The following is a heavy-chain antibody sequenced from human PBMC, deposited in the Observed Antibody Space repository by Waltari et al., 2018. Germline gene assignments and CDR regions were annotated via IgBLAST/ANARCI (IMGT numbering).Heavy chain of an antibody. V-gene: IGHV3-7*01. CDR2: INPGESET. CDR1: GTLFDGAW. CDR3: ARGRYCSGGNCYFDQ. J-gene: IGHJ4*02. D-gene: IGHD2-15*01. Sequence: EEHLVESGGGLVQPGGSLRLPCERSGTLFDGAWITWVRQAPGKGLEWVANINPGESETYYVDSVKGRFTISRDNAKKSLYLQMNSLRAEDTAVYYCARGRYCSGGNCYFDQWGQGTLVIVSS.